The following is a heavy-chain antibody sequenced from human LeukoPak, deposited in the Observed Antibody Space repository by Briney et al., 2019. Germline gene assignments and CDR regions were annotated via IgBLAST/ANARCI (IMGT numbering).Heavy chain of an antibody. V-gene: IGHV4-4*02. CDR3: ARTGSYGDYYNYFDY. J-gene: IGHJ4*02. CDR1: GGSISSSNW. Sequence: MPSETLSLTCAVSGGSISSSNWWSWVRQPPGKGLEWIGEIYHSGSTNYNPSLKSRVTISVDKSKNQFSLKLTSVTAADTAVYYCARTGSYGDYYNYFDYWGQGTLVTVSS. CDR2: IYHSGST. D-gene: IGHD4-17*01.